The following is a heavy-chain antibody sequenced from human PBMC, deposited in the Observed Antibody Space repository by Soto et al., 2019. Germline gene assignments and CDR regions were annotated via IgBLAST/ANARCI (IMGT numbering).Heavy chain of an antibody. J-gene: IGHJ4*02. CDR3: ARLTRGVYDLDRLWEKFDY. CDR2: IYWDDDK. D-gene: IGHD5-12*01. CDR1: GFSLSTNGMG. V-gene: IGHV2-5*05. Sequence: QITVKESGLTLVKPTQTLTLTCTFSGFSLSTNGMGVGWIRQSPGKALEWLALIYWDDDKRYGPSLRSRLTIPQDTSKNQVDLTMPNRDPVDTATYSCARLTRGVYDLDRLWEKFDYWGQGTLVTVSS.